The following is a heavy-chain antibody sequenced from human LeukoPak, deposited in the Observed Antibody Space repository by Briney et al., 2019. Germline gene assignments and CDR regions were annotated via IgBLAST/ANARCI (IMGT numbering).Heavy chain of an antibody. D-gene: IGHD2/OR15-2a*01. J-gene: IGHJ6*03. Sequence: PGGSLRLSCAASGFTFSSYAMSWVRHAPGKGVEWVSAIIGSGGSTYYADSVKGRFTISRDNSKNTLYLQMNSLRAQATAVYYCAKDPSFLSEDYYYYYYMDVWGKGTTVTVSS. V-gene: IGHV3-23*01. CDR3: AKDPSFLSEDYYYYYYMDV. CDR2: IIGSGGST. CDR1: GFTFSSYA.